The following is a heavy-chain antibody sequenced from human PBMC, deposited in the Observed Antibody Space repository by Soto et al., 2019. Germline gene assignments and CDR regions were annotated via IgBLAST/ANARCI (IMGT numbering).Heavy chain of an antibody. CDR3: ARSPRNYYALGSYSYFRH. V-gene: IGHV1-8*01. J-gene: IGHJ1*01. CDR1: GYTFTSYD. Sequence: ASVKVSCKASGYTFTSYDISWVRQATGQGLEWMGWMNPNNGNTDYAPKFQGRVTMTMNTSIGTAYMELSSLRSEDTAVYYCARSPRNYYALGSYSYFRHWGQGTLVTVSS. CDR2: MNPNNGNT. D-gene: IGHD3-10*01.